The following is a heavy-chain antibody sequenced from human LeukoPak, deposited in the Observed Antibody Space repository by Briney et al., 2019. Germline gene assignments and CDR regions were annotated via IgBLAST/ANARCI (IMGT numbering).Heavy chain of an antibody. CDR3: AKRGPRPGRWSDAFNI. J-gene: IGHJ3*02. CDR2: ISGSGGST. V-gene: IGHV3-23*01. D-gene: IGHD4-23*01. CDR1: GFTFSNYD. Sequence: GGTLRLSCAASGFTFSNYDMNWVRQAPGKGLEWVSAISGSGGSTYYADSVKGRFTISRDNSKNTLYLQMNSLRAEDTAVYYCAKRGPRPGRWSDAFNIWGQGTMVAASS.